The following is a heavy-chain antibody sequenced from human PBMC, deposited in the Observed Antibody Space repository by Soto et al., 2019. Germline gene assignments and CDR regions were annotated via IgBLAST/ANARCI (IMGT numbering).Heavy chain of an antibody. D-gene: IGHD2-15*01. V-gene: IGHV4-34*01. Sequence: QVQLQQWGAGLLKPSETLSLTCAVYGGSFSGYYWSWIRQPPGKGLEWIGEINHSGSTNYNPSLKSRATISVDTSKNQFSLKLSSVTAAATAVYYCARGSRKDIVVVVAARRGAFDYWGQGTLVTVSS. CDR1: GGSFSGYY. J-gene: IGHJ4*02. CDR3: ARGSRKDIVVVVAARRGAFDY. CDR2: INHSGST.